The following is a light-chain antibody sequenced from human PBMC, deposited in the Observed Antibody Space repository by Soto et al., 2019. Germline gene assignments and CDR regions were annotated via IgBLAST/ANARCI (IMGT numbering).Light chain of an antibody. Sequence: QSALTQPASVSGSPGQSITISCTGTSSDVGDYNSVSWYQQHPGKAPKLMIYEVNNRPSGVSDRFSGSESGNTASLVITGLQAEDEADYYCQSYDSSLSGVVFGGGTKLTVL. CDR1: SSDVGDYNS. CDR3: QSYDSSLSGVV. V-gene: IGLV2-14*01. CDR2: EVN. J-gene: IGLJ2*01.